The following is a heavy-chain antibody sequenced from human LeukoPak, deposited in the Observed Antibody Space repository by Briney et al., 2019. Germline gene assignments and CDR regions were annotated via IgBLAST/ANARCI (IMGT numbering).Heavy chain of an antibody. CDR3: ARGTNPRAGLDY. J-gene: IGHJ4*02. D-gene: IGHD1-7*01. CDR1: GFTIHNDW. CDR2: ASPDGSVT. Sequence: GGSLRLSCVASGFTIHNDWMHWVRQAPGKGLVWVSQASPDGSVTSYADSVKGRFTISRDNAKNTLYLQMNSLTAEDTAVYYCARGTNPRAGLDYWGQGTLVTVSS. V-gene: IGHV3-74*01.